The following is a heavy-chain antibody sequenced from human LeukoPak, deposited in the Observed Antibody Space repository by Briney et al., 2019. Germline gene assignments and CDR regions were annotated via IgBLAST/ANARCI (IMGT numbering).Heavy chain of an antibody. CDR3: ARVNGGYSYDFDY. CDR1: GYTFTGYY. CDR2: INPNSVGT. J-gene: IGHJ4*02. V-gene: IGHV1-2*02. Sequence: AAVLVSCKASGYTFTGYYTHWLRQAPGQGLEWMGWINPNSVGTNYAQKFQGRVTMTRDTSISTAYMELSRLRSDDTAGYYCARVNGGYSYDFDYWGQGTLVTASS. D-gene: IGHD4-23*01.